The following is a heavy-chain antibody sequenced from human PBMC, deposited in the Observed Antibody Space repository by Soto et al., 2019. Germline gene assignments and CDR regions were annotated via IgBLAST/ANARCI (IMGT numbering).Heavy chain of an antibody. CDR2: IYYTGTT. Sequence: QVQLQESGPGLVKPSETLSLTCAVSGDSMSSNYWSWVRQPPGKELEWIAYIYYTGTTNYNPSLKSRATISIDRSKNQVSLKLTSVAAADTAVYYCTRSPRRNGYNFGPFDYWGQGTLVTVSS. CDR1: GDSMSSNY. J-gene: IGHJ4*02. V-gene: IGHV4-59*01. CDR3: TRSPRRNGYNFGPFDY. D-gene: IGHD5-12*01.